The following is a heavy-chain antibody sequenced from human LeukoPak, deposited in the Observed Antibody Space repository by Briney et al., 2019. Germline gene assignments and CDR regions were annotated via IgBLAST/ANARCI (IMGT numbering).Heavy chain of an antibody. CDR1: GGSISSSSYY. J-gene: IGHJ4*02. V-gene: IGHV4-39*01. Sequence: PSETLSLTCTVSGGSISSSSYYWGWIRQPPGKGLEWIGSIYYSGRTYYNPSLKSRVTISVDTSKNQFSLKLSSVTAADTAVYYCARQGGYSYGFGDSRFGYWGQGTLVTVSS. CDR3: ARQGGYSYGFGDSRFGY. CDR2: IYYSGRT. D-gene: IGHD5-18*01.